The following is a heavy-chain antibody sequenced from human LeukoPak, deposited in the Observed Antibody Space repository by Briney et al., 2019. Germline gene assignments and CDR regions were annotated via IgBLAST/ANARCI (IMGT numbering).Heavy chain of an antibody. CDR1: GYTFTSYG. CDR2: ISAYNGNT. D-gene: IGHD1-26*01. Sequence: ASVKVSYKASGYTFTSYGISWVRQAPGQGLEWMGWISAYNGNTNYAQKLQGRVTMTTDTSTSTAYMELRSLRSDDTAVYYCARLPRRSYFPSGYFDYWGQGTLVTVSS. CDR3: ARLPRRSYFPSGYFDY. V-gene: IGHV1-18*01. J-gene: IGHJ4*02.